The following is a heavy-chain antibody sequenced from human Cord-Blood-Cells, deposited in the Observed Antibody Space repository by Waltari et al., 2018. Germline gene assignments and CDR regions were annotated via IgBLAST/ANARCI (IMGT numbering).Heavy chain of an antibody. Sequence: QVQLVQSGAEVKKPGASVKVSCKVSGYTLTELSMHWVRQAPGKGLEWMGGFDTEDGETIYAQKFQGRVTMTEDTSTDTAYMELSSLRSEDTAVYYSATVGYCTNGVCYIDDAFDIWGQGTMVTVSS. D-gene: IGHD2-8*01. CDR1: GYTLTELS. V-gene: IGHV1-24*01. J-gene: IGHJ3*02. CDR3: ATVGYCTNGVCYIDDAFDI. CDR2: FDTEDGET.